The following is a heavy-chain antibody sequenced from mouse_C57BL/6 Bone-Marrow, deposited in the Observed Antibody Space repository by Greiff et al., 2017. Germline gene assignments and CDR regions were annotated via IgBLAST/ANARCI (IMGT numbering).Heavy chain of an antibody. CDR2: IDPSDSYT. Sequence: QVQLQQPGAELVRPGTSVKLSCKASGYTFTSYWMHWVKQRPGQGLEWIGVIDPSDSYTNYNQKFKGKATLTVDTSSSTAYMQLSSLTSEDSAVYYCARRDGYYWFAYWGQGTLATVSA. CDR3: ARRDGYYWFAY. V-gene: IGHV1-59*01. CDR1: GYTFTSYW. D-gene: IGHD2-3*01. J-gene: IGHJ3*01.